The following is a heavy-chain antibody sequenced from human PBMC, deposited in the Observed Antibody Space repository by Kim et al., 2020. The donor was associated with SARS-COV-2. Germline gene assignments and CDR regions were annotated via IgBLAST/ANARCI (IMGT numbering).Heavy chain of an antibody. CDR3: ASSGYDYYFDY. CDR2: T. V-gene: IGHV4-4*09. D-gene: IGHD5-12*01. J-gene: IGHJ4*02. Sequence: TTSTPPLRGRVTISVDTSKNQFSLKLSSVTAADTAVYYCASSGYDYYFDYWGQGTLVTVSS.